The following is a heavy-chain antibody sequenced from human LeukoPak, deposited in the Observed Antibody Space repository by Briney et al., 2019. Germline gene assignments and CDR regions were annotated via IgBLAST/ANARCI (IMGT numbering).Heavy chain of an antibody. Sequence: GGSLRLSCAASGFTFSSYGMHWVRQAPGKGLEWVAVIWYDGSNKYCADSVKGRFTISRDNSKNTLYLQMNSLRVEDTAVYYCARGGSRQYNFWGQGTLVTVSS. V-gene: IGHV3-33*01. CDR3: ARGGSRQYNF. CDR2: IWYDGSNK. CDR1: GFTFSSYG. D-gene: IGHD5-18*01. J-gene: IGHJ4*02.